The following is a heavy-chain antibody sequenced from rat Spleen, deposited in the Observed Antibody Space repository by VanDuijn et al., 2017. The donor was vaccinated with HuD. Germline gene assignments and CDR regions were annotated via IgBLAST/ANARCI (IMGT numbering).Heavy chain of an antibody. V-gene: IGHV5-7*01. J-gene: IGHJ2*01. CDR3: TRGYYFDY. Sequence: EVQLVESGGRLVQPGRSLKLSCAASGFTFSNYDMVWVRQAPTKGLKWVASISYDGSTPYYRDSVKGRFTISRDNAKSTLYLQMDSLRSEDTATYYCTRGYYFDYWGQGVMVTVSS. CDR2: ISYDGSTP. CDR1: GFTFSNYD.